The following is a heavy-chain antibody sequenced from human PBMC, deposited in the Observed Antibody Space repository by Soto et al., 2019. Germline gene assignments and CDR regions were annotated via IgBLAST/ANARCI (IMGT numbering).Heavy chain of an antibody. J-gene: IGHJ6*02. CDR3: ARGDCSGDRCYGMDV. D-gene: IGHD2-15*01. V-gene: IGHV3-48*02. CDR2: INSGSSRI. Sequence: EVQLVESGGVLVRPGGSLRLSCAASGFTFSGHIMNWVRQAPGKGLEWVASINSGSSRIYYADSVKGRFIISRDNARNSLFLQMSSLRDEDTAVYYCARGDCSGDRCYGMDVWGQGTSVTVSS. CDR1: GFTFSGHI.